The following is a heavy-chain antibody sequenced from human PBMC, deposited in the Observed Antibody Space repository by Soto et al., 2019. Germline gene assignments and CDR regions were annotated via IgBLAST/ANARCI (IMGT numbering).Heavy chain of an antibody. V-gene: IGHV4-59*06. CDR2: IYYSGST. CDR1: GVSIGSYY. CDR3: AASCVACGGFNYYGMDV. J-gene: IGHJ6*02. D-gene: IGHD2-21*01. Sequence: SETLSLTCTVSGVSIGSYYWSWIRQPPGKGLEWIGYIYYSGSTYYNPSLKSRVTISVDTSKNQFSLKLSSVTAADTAVYYCAASCVACGGFNYYGMDVWGQGTTVTVSS.